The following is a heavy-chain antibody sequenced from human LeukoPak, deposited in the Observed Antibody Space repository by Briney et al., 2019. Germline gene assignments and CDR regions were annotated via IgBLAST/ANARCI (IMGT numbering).Heavy chain of an antibody. Sequence: GGSLRLSCAASGFTFSRYGMHWVRQAPGKGLEWVSFIRSDASTQYYADSVKGRFTISRDNSKNTLYLQMSSLRAEDTAVYYCARDASHYEVDCWGQGTLVTVSA. J-gene: IGHJ4*02. CDR2: IRSDASTQ. CDR1: GFTFSRYG. CDR3: ARDASHYEVDC. D-gene: IGHD4-11*01. V-gene: IGHV3-30*02.